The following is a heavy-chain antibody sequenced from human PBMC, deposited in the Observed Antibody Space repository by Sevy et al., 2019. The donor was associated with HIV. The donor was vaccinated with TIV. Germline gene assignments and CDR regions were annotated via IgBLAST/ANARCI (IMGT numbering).Heavy chain of an antibody. J-gene: IGHJ4*02. Sequence: GGSLRLSCAASGFPVSSNYMSWVRQAPGKGLEWVSVIYSDGSTYHADSVKGRFTISRDNSKNTLYLQRNSLRVEETAGYYCARGKSGYGYGLDYWGQGTLVTVSS. D-gene: IGHD5-18*01. CDR3: ARGKSGYGYGLDY. CDR1: GFPVSSNY. V-gene: IGHV3-66*01. CDR2: IYSDGST.